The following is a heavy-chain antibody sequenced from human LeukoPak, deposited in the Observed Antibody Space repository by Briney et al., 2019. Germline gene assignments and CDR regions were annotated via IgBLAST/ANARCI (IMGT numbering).Heavy chain of an antibody. Sequence: GGSLRLSCAASGFTFSSYWMNWARQAPGKGLEWVANIKQDGSGKYYVDSVKGRFTISRDNAKNSLYLQMNSLRAEDTAVYYCARPRITMIVVVPDYWGQGTLVTVSS. J-gene: IGHJ4*02. CDR3: ARPRITMIVVVPDY. D-gene: IGHD3-22*01. V-gene: IGHV3-7*01. CDR1: GFTFSSYW. CDR2: IKQDGSGK.